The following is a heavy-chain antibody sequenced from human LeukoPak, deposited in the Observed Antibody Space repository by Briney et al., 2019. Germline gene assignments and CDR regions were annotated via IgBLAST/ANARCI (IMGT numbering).Heavy chain of an antibody. CDR3: ARAVYDSSGYHYYYYYMDV. J-gene: IGHJ6*03. Sequence: GGSLRLSCAASGFTFSSYSMNWVRQAPGKGLEWGSYISSSSSTIYYADSVKGRFTISRDNAKNSLYLQMNSLRAEDTAVYYCARAVYDSSGYHYYYYYMDVWGKGTTVTVSS. V-gene: IGHV3-48*04. D-gene: IGHD3-22*01. CDR2: ISSSSSTI. CDR1: GFTFSSYS.